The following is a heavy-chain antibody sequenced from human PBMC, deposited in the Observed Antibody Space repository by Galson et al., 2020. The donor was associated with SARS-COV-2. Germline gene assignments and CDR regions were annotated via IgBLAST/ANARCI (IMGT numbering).Heavy chain of an antibody. D-gene: IGHD6-19*01. CDR3: AKDRLDSGWYVSLDY. Sequence: QLGESLKISCAASGFTFDDYAMHWVRQAPGKGLEWVSGISWNSGSIGYADSVKGRFTISRDNAKNSLYLQMNSLRAEDTALYYCAKDRLDSGWYVSLDYWGQGTLVTVSS. J-gene: IGHJ4*02. V-gene: IGHV3-9*01. CDR1: GFTFDDYA. CDR2: ISWNSGSI.